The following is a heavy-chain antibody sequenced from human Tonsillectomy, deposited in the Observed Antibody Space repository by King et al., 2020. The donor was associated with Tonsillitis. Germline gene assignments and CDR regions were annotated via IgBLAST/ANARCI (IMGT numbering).Heavy chain of an antibody. Sequence: VQLVESGGTVVQPGRSLRLSCAASGFSFSNYGMHWVRQAPGKGLEWVAVLSYDGDNKKCAESVKGRFTISRDNSKNTLFLQMNSLRVEDSAVYYCAKDYSYGSGSYYYMDVWGKGTTVIVSS. V-gene: IGHV3-30*18. CDR3: AKDYSYGSGSYYYMDV. CDR1: GFSFSNYG. D-gene: IGHD3-10*01. J-gene: IGHJ6*03. CDR2: LSYDGDNK.